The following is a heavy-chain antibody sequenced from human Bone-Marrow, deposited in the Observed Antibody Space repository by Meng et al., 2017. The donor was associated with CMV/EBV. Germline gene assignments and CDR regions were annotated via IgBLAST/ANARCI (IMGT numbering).Heavy chain of an antibody. Sequence: GESLKISCAASGFTFSSYAMSWVRQAPGKGLEWVSAISGSGGSTYYADSVKGRFTISRDNSKNTLYLQMNSLRAEDTAVYYCAREPDNLDYWGQGTLVTVSS. J-gene: IGHJ4*02. D-gene: IGHD1-1*01. V-gene: IGHV3-23*01. CDR3: AREPDNLDY. CDR1: GFTFSSYA. CDR2: ISGSGGST.